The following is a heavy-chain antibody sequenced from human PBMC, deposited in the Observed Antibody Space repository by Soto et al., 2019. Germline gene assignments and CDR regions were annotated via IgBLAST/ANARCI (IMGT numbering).Heavy chain of an antibody. V-gene: IGHV3-48*02. CDR3: ARDNGMAGSFDP. Sequence: EMQLVESGGGLVQPGESPRLSCAASGFTFSAYSMNWVRQAPGKGLEWISYITAGSGTIFYADSVKGRFTISRDNAKNSLYLQMNSLRDEDTAVYYCARDNGMAGSFDPWGQGTLVTVSS. D-gene: IGHD2-8*01. CDR2: ITAGSGTI. J-gene: IGHJ5*02. CDR1: GFTFSAYS.